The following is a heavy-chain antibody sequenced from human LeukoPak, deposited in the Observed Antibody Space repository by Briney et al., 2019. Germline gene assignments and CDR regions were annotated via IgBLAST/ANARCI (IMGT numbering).Heavy chain of an antibody. V-gene: IGHV4-59*01. J-gene: IGHJ4*02. CDR1: GGSISSYY. D-gene: IGHD2-15*01. CDR3: ARAGCSGGSCYFFDY. Sequence: SETLSLTCTVSGGSISSYYWSWIRQPPGKGLEWIGYIYYSGSTNYNPSLRSRVTISVDTSKNQFSLKLSSVTAADTAVYYCARAGCSGGSCYFFDYWGQGTLVTVSS. CDR2: IYYSGST.